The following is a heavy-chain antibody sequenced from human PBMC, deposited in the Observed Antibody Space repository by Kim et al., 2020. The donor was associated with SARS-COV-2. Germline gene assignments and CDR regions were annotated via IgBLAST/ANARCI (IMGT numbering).Heavy chain of an antibody. Sequence: GGSLRLSCAASGFTFSSYSMNWVRQAPGKGLEWVSSISSSSSYIYYADSVKGRFTISRDNAKNSLYLQMNSLRAEDTAVYYCARDHPYSSGWYPTYYFDYWGQGTLVTVSS. CDR1: GFTFSSYS. J-gene: IGHJ4*02. V-gene: IGHV3-21*01. D-gene: IGHD6-19*01. CDR2: ISSSSSYI. CDR3: ARDHPYSSGWYPTYYFDY.